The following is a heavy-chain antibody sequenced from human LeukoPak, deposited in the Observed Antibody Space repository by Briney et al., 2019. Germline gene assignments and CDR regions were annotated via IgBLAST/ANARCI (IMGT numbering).Heavy chain of an antibody. CDR3: ARGYSYGHFDY. D-gene: IGHD5-18*01. CDR2: IYSGGST. V-gene: IGHV3-53*01. Sequence: PGGSLRLSCAASGFTFSSYAMHWVRQAPGKGLEWVSVIYSGGSTYYADSVKGRFTISRDNSKNTLYLQMNSLRAEDTAVYYCARGYSYGHFDYWGQGTLVTVSS. J-gene: IGHJ4*02. CDR1: GFTFSSYA.